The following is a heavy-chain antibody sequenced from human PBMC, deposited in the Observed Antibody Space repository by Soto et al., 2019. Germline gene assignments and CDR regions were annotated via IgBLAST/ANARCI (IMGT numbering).Heavy chain of an antibody. D-gene: IGHD4-17*01. CDR3: ARLRSDAFDI. V-gene: IGHV3-21*04. CDR1: GFTFNYFT. J-gene: IGHJ3*02. Sequence: EVQLVESGAGLVKPGESLRLSCAASGFTFNYFTMNWVRQAPGKGLEWVASISSSSSHKYSADSVRGRFTFSRDNANNSLYLQMNSLRVEDTAVYYCARLRSDAFDIWGQGTLVTVSS. CDR2: ISSSSSHK.